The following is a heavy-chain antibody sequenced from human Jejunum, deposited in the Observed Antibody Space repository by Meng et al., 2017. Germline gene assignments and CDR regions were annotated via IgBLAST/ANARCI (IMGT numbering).Heavy chain of an antibody. CDR2: INTRTGGT. D-gene: IGHD1-26*01. Sequence: QGQPVPSSAEAKAPGASVNVSCKASDSSFTDYYLYWVRQAPGEGLEWMGRINTRTGGTIYTQKFYGRVTMTRDTSISTAYMELSRLRSDDKAVYYCAGELISYAFDYWGQGSLVTVSS. CDR1: DSSFTDYY. V-gene: IGHV1-2*06. J-gene: IGHJ4*02. CDR3: AGELISYAFDY.